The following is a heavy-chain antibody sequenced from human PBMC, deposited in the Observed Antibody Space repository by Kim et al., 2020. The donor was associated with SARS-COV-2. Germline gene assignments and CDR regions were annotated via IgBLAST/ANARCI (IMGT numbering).Heavy chain of an antibody. CDR2: ISSSGSTI. CDR1: GFTFGSYS. J-gene: IGHJ3*01. CDR3: ARDYYGSGSLDAFDV. D-gene: IGHD3-10*01. Sequence: RGSLRLSCAASGFTFGSYSLNWVRQAPGKGLEWLSYISSSGSTIHYADSVKGRFTISRDNAKNSLYLQMNSLRTEDTAVYFCARDYYGSGSLDAFDVWGQGTMVTVSS. V-gene: IGHV3-48*04.